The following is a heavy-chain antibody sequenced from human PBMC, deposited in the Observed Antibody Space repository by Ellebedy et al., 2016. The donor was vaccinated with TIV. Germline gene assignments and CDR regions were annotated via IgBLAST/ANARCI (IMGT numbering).Heavy chain of an antibody. CDR3: ARGRIAVAGTLSFDW. J-gene: IGHJ4*02. CDR2: INHSGST. D-gene: IGHD6-19*01. V-gene: IGHV4-34*01. CDR1: GGPSSGYY. Sequence: SETLSLTXAVYGGPSSGYYWSWIRQPPGKGLEWIGEINHSGSTNYDPSLKSRVTISVDTSKNQFSLKLSSVTAADTAVFYCARGRIAVAGTLSFDWWGQGTLVTVSS.